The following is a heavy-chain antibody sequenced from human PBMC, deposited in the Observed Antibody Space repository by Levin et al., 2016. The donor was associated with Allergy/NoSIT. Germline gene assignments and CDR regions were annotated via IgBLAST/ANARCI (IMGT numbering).Heavy chain of an antibody. D-gene: IGHD2-15*01. Sequence: ETLSLTCAASGFTFSSYSMNWVRQAPGKGLEWVSSISSSSSYIYYADSVKGRFTISRDNAKNSLYLQMNSLRAEDTAVYYCARDAWGRSGYWGQGTLVTVSS. V-gene: IGHV3-21*01. CDR2: ISSSSSYI. CDR3: ARDAWGRSGY. CDR1: GFTFSSYS. J-gene: IGHJ4*02.